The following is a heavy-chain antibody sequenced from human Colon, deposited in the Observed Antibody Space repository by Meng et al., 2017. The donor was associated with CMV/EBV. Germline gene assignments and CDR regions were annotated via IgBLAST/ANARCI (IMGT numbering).Heavy chain of an antibody. J-gene: IGHJ4*02. CDR3: VKGPRPGYCTNGVCYFDF. Sequence: ASVQVSCKASGYTFTTFDINWVRQATGHGLEWMGWMNPRTGDTGYAQTFQGRVTMTTNTSTNTAYMQLSSLSSEDTAMYYCVKGPRPGYCTNGVCYFDFWGQGTLVTVSS. D-gene: IGHD2-8*01. V-gene: IGHV1-8*01. CDR2: MNPRTGDT. CDR1: GYTFTTFD.